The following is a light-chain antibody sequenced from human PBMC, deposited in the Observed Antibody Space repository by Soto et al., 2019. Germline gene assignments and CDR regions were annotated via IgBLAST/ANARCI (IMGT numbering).Light chain of an antibody. CDR2: DAS. V-gene: IGKV3-11*01. Sequence: DIVLTQSPATLSLSPGERATLSCRASQSVSSYFAWYQQKPGQAPRLLIYDASNRATGIPARFSGSGSGTDFTLTISSLEPEDFAVYYCHQRSNWPRTFGQGTKVEIK. J-gene: IGKJ1*01. CDR3: HQRSNWPRT. CDR1: QSVSSY.